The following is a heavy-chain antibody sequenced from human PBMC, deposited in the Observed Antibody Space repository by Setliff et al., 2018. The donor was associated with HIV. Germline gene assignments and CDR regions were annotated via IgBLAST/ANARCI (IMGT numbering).Heavy chain of an antibody. CDR3: AREIRTIEGGALDI. J-gene: IGHJ3*02. V-gene: IGHV5-51*01. Sequence: PGASLKISCKGVGYGFTSHWIAWVRQMPGKGLEWIGNIYPGDSETRYSPSFHGQVTFSADTTVDTAYLQWNTRKSSDTAMYYCAREIRTIEGGALDIWGQGTSVTVSS. CDR2: IYPGDSET. CDR1: GYGFTSHW. D-gene: IGHD3-16*01.